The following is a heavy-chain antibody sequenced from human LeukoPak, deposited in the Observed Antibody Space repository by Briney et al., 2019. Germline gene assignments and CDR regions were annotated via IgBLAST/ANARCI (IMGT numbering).Heavy chain of an antibody. J-gene: IGHJ5*02. D-gene: IGHD6-13*01. V-gene: IGHV5-51*01. CDR1: GYSFRSYW. Sequence: GESLKISWKASGYSFRSYWSGWGRQMPGKGVEWMGIIDAGDSDTRYSPSFRGQVTISADKSISAAYLQWSSLTASATAMYYCARRPRSSSWNWFAPWGQGTLVTVPS. CDR2: IDAGDSDT. CDR3: ARRPRSSSWNWFAP.